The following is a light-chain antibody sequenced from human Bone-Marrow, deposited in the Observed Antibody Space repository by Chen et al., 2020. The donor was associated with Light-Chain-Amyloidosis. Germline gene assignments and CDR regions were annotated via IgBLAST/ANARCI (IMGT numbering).Light chain of an antibody. CDR3: QVWDRSSDRPM. V-gene: IGLV3-21*02. CDR1: NIGSTS. J-gene: IGLJ3*02. CDR2: DDS. Sequence: SYVLTQPSSVSVAPGQTATIACGGNNIGSTSVHWYQQTPGQAPLLVVYDDSDRPSGIPERLAGSNSGNTATLTISRGEAEDDAGYYCQVWDRSSDRPMFGGGTKLTVL.